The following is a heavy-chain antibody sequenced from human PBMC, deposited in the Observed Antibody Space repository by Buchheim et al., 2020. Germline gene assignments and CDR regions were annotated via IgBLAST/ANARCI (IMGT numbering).Heavy chain of an antibody. V-gene: IGHV3-7*01. CDR1: GFTFSSYW. CDR2: IKKSGSEK. J-gene: IGHJ4*02. D-gene: IGHD5-12*01. Sequence: EVQLVESGGGLVQPGGSLRLSCAASGFTFSSYWMSWVRQAPGKGLEWVANIKKSGSEKYYVDSVKGRFTISRDNAKNSLYLQRNSLRAEYTGVYYWARAGSGYDSYYFDDWGQGTL. CDR3: ARAGSGYDSYYFDD.